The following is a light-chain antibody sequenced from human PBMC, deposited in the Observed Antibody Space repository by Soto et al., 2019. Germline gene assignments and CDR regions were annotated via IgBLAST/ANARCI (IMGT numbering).Light chain of an antibody. CDR3: QQYNNWPRT. J-gene: IGKJ1*01. V-gene: IGKV3-15*01. Sequence: EIVMTQSPATLSVSQGERATLSCRASQRVSSNLAWYQQKPGQAPRLLIYGASSRATGIAARFSGSGSGTEFSLTISSLQSEDFVVYYCQQYNNWPRTFGQGTKVDIK. CDR2: GAS. CDR1: QRVSSN.